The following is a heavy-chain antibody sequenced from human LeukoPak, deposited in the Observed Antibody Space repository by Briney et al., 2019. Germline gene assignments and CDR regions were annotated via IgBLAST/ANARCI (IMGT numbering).Heavy chain of an antibody. CDR1: GGSISSGSYY. V-gene: IGHV4-61*02. D-gene: IGHD6-6*01. J-gene: IGHJ4*02. CDR2: IYTSGST. CDR3: ASSLIAAHDY. Sequence: SETLSLTCTVSGGSISSGSYYWSWIRQPAGMGLEWIGRIYTSGSTNYNPSLKSRVTISVDTSKNQFSLKLSSVTAADTAVYYCASSLIAAHDYWGQGTLVTVSS.